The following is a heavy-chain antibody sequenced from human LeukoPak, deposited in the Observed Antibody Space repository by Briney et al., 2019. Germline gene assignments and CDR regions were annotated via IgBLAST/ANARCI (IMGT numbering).Heavy chain of an antibody. CDR3: ARGGSVAGPYYYYYMDV. D-gene: IGHD6-19*01. J-gene: IGHJ6*03. Sequence: PSETLSLTCTVSGGSISSSSYYWGWIRQPPGKGLEWIGSIYYSGSTYYNPSLKSRVTISVDTSKNQFSLKLSSVTAADTAVYYCARGGSVAGPYYYYYMDVWGKGTTVTVSS. V-gene: IGHV4-39*07. CDR1: GGSISSSSYY. CDR2: IYYSGST.